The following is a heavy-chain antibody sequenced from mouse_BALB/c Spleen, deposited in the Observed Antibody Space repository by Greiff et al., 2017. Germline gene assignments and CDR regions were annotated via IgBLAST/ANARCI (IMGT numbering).Heavy chain of an antibody. V-gene: IGHV5-6-3*01. Sequence: EVKLMESGGGLVQPGGSLKLSCAASGFTFSSYGMSWVRQTPDKRLELVATINSNGGSTYYPDSVKGRFTISRDNAKNTLYLQMSSLTSEDTAMYYCARGTSWFAYWGQGTLVTVSA. J-gene: IGHJ3*01. CDR2: INSNGGST. CDR3: ARGTSWFAY. CDR1: GFTFSSYG.